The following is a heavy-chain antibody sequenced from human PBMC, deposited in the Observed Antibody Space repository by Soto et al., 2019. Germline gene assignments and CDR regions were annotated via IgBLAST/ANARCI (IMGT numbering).Heavy chain of an antibody. CDR2: INPSGGST. J-gene: IGHJ4*02. CDR1: GHTFTSYY. V-gene: IGHV1-46*03. Sequence: ASVKVSCKASGHTFTSYYMHWVRQAPGQGLEWMGIINPSGGSTSYAQKFQGRVTMTRDTSTSTVYMELSSLRSEDTAVYYCAREIGSHDYDDYPGIIYYWGQGTLVTVSS. D-gene: IGHD4-17*01. CDR3: AREIGSHDYDDYPGIIYY.